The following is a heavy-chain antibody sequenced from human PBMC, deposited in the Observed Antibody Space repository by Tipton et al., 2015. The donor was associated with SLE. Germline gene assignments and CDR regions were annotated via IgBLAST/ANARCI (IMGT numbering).Heavy chain of an antibody. J-gene: IGHJ2*01. D-gene: IGHD1-14*01. CDR2: VSHSGDT. Sequence: TLSLTCALSGGSFSRYYWTWIRQSPGKGLEWIGEVSHSGDTNYTPSLKSRVSISVDTSKNLFFLKLTSVTAADTAVYFCARDRCINTTCRWFFDPWGRGTLVTVSS. CDR3: ARDRCINTTCRWFFDP. V-gene: IGHV4-34*01. CDR1: GGSFSRYY.